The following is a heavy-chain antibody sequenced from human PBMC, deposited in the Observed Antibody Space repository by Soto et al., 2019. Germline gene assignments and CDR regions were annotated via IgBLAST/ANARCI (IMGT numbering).Heavy chain of an antibody. V-gene: IGHV4-31*03. CDR1: GGSISSGGYY. D-gene: IGHD6-6*01. CDR2: IYYSGST. Sequence: QVQLQESGPGLVKPSQTLSLTCTVSGGSISSGGYYWSWIRQHPGKGLEWIGYIYYSGSTYYNPSLKSRVTISVDTSKNQFSLKLSSVTAADTAVYYCARQPGHKGAARRFMYFDYWGQGTLVTVSS. J-gene: IGHJ4*02. CDR3: ARQPGHKGAARRFMYFDY.